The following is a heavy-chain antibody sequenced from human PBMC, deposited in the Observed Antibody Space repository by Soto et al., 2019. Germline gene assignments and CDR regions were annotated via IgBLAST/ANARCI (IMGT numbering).Heavy chain of an antibody. CDR2: ISSSSSYI. CDR1: GFTFSSYS. Sequence: EVQLVESGGGLVKPGGSLRLSCAASGFTFSSYSMNWVRQAPGKGLEWVSSISSSSSYIYYADSVKGRFTISRDNAKNSLYLQTNSLRAEDTAVYYCARLTSYDSSGYYGYWGQGTLVTVSS. J-gene: IGHJ4*02. D-gene: IGHD3-22*01. CDR3: ARLTSYDSSGYYGY. V-gene: IGHV3-21*01.